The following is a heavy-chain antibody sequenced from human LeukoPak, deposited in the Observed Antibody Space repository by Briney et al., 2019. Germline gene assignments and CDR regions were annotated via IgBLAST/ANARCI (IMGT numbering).Heavy chain of an antibody. CDR2: IFSGGTI. V-gene: IGHV3-66*01. D-gene: IGHD1-14*01. CDR1: GFTVSSNF. CDR3: ARGAIPAVLYYFDY. J-gene: IGHJ4*02. Sequence: GGSLRLSCAASGFTVSSNFMSWVRQAPGKGLEWVSVIFSGGTIYYADSVKGRFTISRDNSKNTLYLQINNLRAEDTAVYYCARGAIPAVLYYFDYWGQGSLVTVSS.